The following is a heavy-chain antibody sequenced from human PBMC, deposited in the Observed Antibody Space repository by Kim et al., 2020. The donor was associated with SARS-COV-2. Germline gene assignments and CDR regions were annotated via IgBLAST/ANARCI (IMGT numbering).Heavy chain of an antibody. Sequence: SPSFQGHVTISADKSISTAYLQWSSLKASDTAMYYCARPEYSSSVYGMDVWGQGTTVTVSS. V-gene: IGHV5-10-1*01. D-gene: IGHD6-6*01. J-gene: IGHJ6*02. CDR3: ARPEYSSSVYGMDV.